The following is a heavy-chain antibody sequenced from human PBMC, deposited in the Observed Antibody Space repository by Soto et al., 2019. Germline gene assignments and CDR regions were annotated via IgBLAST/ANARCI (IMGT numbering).Heavy chain of an antibody. CDR1: GFTFSNYE. CDR2: IGTRGRTI. CDR3: AKDRYYDFWSGYTMGGMDV. J-gene: IGHJ6*02. D-gene: IGHD3-3*01. Sequence: GGSLRLSCAASGFTFSNYEMNWVRQAPGKGLEWVSYIGTRGRTIYYADSVRGRFTISRDNSKNTLYLQMNSLRAEDTAVYHCAKDRYYDFWSGYTMGGMDVWGQGTTVTVSS. V-gene: IGHV3-48*03.